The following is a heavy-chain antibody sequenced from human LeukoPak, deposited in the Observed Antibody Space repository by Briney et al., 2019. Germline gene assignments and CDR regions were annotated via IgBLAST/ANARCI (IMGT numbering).Heavy chain of an antibody. CDR1: GGSISSSSYY. CDR3: ARHIAYCGGDCYSYYFDY. J-gene: IGHJ4*02. V-gene: IGHV4-39*01. Sequence: SETLSLTCTVSGGSISSSSYYWGWIRQPPGKGLEGIGSIYYSVSTYYNPSLKSRVTMSVDTSKHQFSLKLSSVTAADTAVYYCARHIAYCGGDCYSYYFDYWGQGTLVTVSS. D-gene: IGHD2-21*01. CDR2: IYYSVST.